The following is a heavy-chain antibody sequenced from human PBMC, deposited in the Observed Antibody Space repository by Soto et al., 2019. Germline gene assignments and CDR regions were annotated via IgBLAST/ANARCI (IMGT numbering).Heavy chain of an antibody. CDR3: ARVRDFWSGYYTGGFDY. CDR2: IPYDGINK. CDR1: GFNFSSFA. J-gene: IGHJ4*02. D-gene: IGHD3-3*01. Sequence: GGSLRLSCAASGFNFSSFAMHWVRQAPGKGLEWVAVIPYDGINKYYADSVKGRFTISRDNSKNTLYLQMNSLRPEDTAVYYCARVRDFWSGYYTGGFDYWGQGTLVTVSS. V-gene: IGHV3-30-3*01.